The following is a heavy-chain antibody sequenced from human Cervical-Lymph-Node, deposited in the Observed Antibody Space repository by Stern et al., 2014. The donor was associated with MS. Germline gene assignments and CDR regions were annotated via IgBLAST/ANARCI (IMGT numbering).Heavy chain of an antibody. CDR2: ISYDGKHK. CDR1: GFTFSSYG. Sequence: VPLLESGGAVVQPGRSLRLSCAASGFTFSSYGMHWVRQAPGQGLEWVTVISYDGKHKYYAASVKGRFTISRDNSKNTLHLQMNSVTPDDTAIYYCARDYEDTSMLFDHWGQGTLVTVSS. D-gene: IGHD2-8*01. J-gene: IGHJ4*02. V-gene: IGHV3-30*03. CDR3: ARDYEDTSMLFDH.